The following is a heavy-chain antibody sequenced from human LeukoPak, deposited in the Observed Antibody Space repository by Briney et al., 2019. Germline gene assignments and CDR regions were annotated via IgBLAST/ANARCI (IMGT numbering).Heavy chain of an antibody. CDR3: ARDRSGLDAFDI. V-gene: IGHV4-39*07. J-gene: IGHJ3*02. Sequence: SETLSLTCTVSGGSISSSKYYWVWIPQPPGMGLVGSGSIYYSGGTYYNPSLKNRVTISVNTDKNQFSLQVNSVTTAYTAAYYCARDRSGLDAFDIWGQGPMVTVS. D-gene: IGHD3-3*01. CDR1: GGSISSSKYY. CDR2: IYYSGGT.